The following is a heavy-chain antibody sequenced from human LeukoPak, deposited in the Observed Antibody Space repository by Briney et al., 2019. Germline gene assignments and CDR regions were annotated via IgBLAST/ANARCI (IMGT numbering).Heavy chain of an antibody. CDR1: GGTFSSYA. CDR2: IIPIFGTA. J-gene: IGHJ6*03. Sequence: ASVKVSCKASGGTFSSYAISWVRQAPGQGLEWMGGIIPIFGTANYAQKFQGRVTITADESTSTAYMELSSLRSEDTAVYYCARCGPVVPAAMGGDYYYYMDVWGKGTTVTVSS. CDR3: ARCGPVVPAAMGGDYYYYMDV. V-gene: IGHV1-69*13. D-gene: IGHD2-2*01.